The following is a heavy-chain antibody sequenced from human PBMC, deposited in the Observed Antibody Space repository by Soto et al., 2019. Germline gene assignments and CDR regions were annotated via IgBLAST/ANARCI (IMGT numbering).Heavy chain of an antibody. D-gene: IGHD1-1*01. V-gene: IGHV5-51*01. CDR3: AKHISNFRYYSYAMDV. CDR2: IYPCDSDT. J-gene: IGHJ6*02. Sequence: GESLKISCKGSGYTFTDYWIGWVRQLTGKGLEWMGIIYPCDSDTRYSPSFQGQVTITADNSTSTAYLQWNTLKASDTAMYYFAKHISNFRYYSYAMDVWGQGTTVTVSS. CDR1: GYTFTDYW.